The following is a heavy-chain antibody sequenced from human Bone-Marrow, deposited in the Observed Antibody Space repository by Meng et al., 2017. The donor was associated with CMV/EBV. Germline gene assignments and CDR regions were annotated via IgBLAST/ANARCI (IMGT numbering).Heavy chain of an antibody. V-gene: IGHV1-69*04. CDR1: GYTFTSYG. CDR2: IIPILGIA. J-gene: IGHJ5*02. CDR3: ARDLPGRGIAALYNWFDP. D-gene: IGHD6-6*01. Sequence: SVKVSCKASGYTFTSYGISWVRQAPGQGLEWMGRIIPILGIANYAQKFQGRVTITADKSTSTAYMELSSLRSEDTAVYYCARDLPGRGIAALYNWFDPWGQGTLVTVSS.